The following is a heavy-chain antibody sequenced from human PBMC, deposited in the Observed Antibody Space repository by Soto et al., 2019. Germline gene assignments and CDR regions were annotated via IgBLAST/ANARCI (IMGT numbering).Heavy chain of an antibody. V-gene: IGHV2-5*02. CDR2: IYWDDDK. D-gene: IGHD3-16*01. CDR3: AGALGSWGAYYFDY. J-gene: IGHJ4*02. Sequence: QITLKESGPTLVKPTQTLTLTCTVSGFSLNTYGVGVGWIRQPPGKALEWLALIYWDDDKRYSPSLKSRLTLTKGTPKNQVGLPITHMDPVETVPSYWAGALGSWGAYYFDYWGQGTLVTVSS. CDR1: GFSLNTYGVG.